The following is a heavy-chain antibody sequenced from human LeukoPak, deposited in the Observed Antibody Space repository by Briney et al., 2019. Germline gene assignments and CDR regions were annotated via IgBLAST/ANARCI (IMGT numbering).Heavy chain of an antibody. CDR2: ISSSGSTI. V-gene: IGHV3-48*03. CDR1: GFTFSSYE. J-gene: IGHJ3*02. Sequence: GGPLRLSCAASGFTFSSYEMNWVRQAPGKGLEWVSYISSSGSTIYYADSVKGRFTISRDNAKNSLYLQMSSLRAEDTAVYYCARKTGGSLDIWGQGTMVTVSS. D-gene: IGHD7-27*01. CDR3: ARKTGGSLDI.